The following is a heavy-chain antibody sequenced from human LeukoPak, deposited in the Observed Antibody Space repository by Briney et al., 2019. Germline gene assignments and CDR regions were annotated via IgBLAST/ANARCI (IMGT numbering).Heavy chain of an antibody. V-gene: IGHV3-53*01. CDR1: GFTVSSNY. D-gene: IGHD3-10*01. CDR2: YSGGST. J-gene: IGHJ4*02. Sequence: GGSLRLSCAASGFTVSSNYMSWVRQAPGKGLEWVSVYSGGSTYYADSVKGRFTISRDNSKSTLYIQMNSLRAEDTAVYYCARAKPKNMVRGLIMRRESRYYFDYWGQGTLVTVSS. CDR3: ARAKPKNMVRGLIMRRESRYYFDY.